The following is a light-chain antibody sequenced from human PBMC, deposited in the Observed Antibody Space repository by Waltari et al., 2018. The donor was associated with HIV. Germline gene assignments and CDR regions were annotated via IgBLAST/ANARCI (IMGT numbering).Light chain of an antibody. CDR2: KTN. V-gene: IGLV1-47*01. CDR1: RTNIGSNF. CDR3: ASWDDILSSVI. Sequence: QSVLTQPPSASGTPGQRVTISCSGGRTNIGSNFVYWYHQPPGTATKLLISKTNQRPSGVPDRFAGSKSGSSASLTISGLRSEDEAVYYCASWDDILSSVIFGGGTKVTVL. J-gene: IGLJ2*01.